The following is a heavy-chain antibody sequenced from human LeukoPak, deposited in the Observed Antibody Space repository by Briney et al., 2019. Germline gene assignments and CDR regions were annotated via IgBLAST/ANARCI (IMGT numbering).Heavy chain of an antibody. V-gene: IGHV3-30*03. J-gene: IGHJ4*01. CDR1: GFMFSTYG. Sequence: PGRSLRLSCAASGFMFSTYGMHWVRQAPGKGLEWVAVISYDGNDKYSADSIKGRFTISRDISKNTLYLQMNSLRTEDTAIYYCARDLAMGALDFDYWGQGTLVTVSS. D-gene: IGHD3-16*01. CDR3: ARDLAMGALDFDY. CDR2: ISYDGNDK.